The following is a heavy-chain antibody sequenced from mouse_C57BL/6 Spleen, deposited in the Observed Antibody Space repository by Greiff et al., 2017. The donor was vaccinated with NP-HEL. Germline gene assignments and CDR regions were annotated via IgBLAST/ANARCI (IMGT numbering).Heavy chain of an antibody. V-gene: IGHV7-3*01. CDR1: GFTFTDYY. CDR2: IRNKANGYTT. Sequence: EVNVVESGGGLVQPGGSLSLSCAASGFTFTDYYMSWVRQPPGKALEWLGFIRNKANGYTTEYSASVKGRFTISRDNSQSILYLQINALRAEDSATYYCARSINDYDYFDYWGQGTTLTVSS. J-gene: IGHJ2*01. CDR3: ARSINDYDYFDY. D-gene: IGHD2-4*01.